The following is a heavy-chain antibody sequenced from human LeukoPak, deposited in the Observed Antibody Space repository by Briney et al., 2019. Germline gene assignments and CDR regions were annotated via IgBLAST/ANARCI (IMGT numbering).Heavy chain of an antibody. CDR3: ARDCSSTNCYKTFDY. J-gene: IGHJ4*02. D-gene: IGHD2-2*01. Sequence: GASVKVSCKASGYTFTSYGISWVRQAPGQGLEWMGWISAYNGNTNYAQKIQGRVTMTTDTSTSTAYMELRSLRSDDTAVYYCARDCSSTNCYKTFDYWGQGTLVTVSS. V-gene: IGHV1-18*01. CDR1: GYTFTSYG. CDR2: ISAYNGNT.